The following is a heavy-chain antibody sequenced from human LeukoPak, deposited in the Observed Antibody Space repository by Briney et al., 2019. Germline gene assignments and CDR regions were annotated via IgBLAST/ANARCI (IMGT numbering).Heavy chain of an antibody. CDR2: IYYSGST. Sequence: SETLSLTCTVSGGSISSYYWSWIRQPPGKGLEWIGYIYYSGSTNYNPSLKSRVTISVDTSKNQFSLKLSSVTAADTAVYYCARGGDRHNWNYVIAADFWGQGTLVTVSS. J-gene: IGHJ4*02. CDR1: GGSISSYY. CDR3: ARGGDRHNWNYVIAADF. V-gene: IGHV4-59*01. D-gene: IGHD1-7*01.